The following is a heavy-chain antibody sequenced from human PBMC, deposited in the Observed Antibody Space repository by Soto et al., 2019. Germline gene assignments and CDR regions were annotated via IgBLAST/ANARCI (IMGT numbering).Heavy chain of an antibody. V-gene: IGHV1-69*12. CDR2: IIPLFRTP. CDR3: ARDNDRLQLGGNYYYILDV. Sequence: QVQLVQSGAEMKEPGSSVKVSCKTSAGTFSSSAISWLRQAPGQGLEWMGGIIPLFRTPDYAQKFQGRVTIAAEESTSTAYMELSSLRSEDTAVYYCARDNDRLQLGGNYYYILDVWGQGSTITVSS. J-gene: IGHJ6*02. CDR1: AGTFSSSA. D-gene: IGHD4-4*01.